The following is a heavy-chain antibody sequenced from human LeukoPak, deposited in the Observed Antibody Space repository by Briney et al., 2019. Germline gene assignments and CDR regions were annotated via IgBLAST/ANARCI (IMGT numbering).Heavy chain of an antibody. J-gene: IGHJ4*02. V-gene: IGHV3-74*01. D-gene: IGHD2-8*01. CDR3: ARGQHSMAH. CDR1: GFTFSSYW. Sequence: GGSLRLSCVASGFTFSSYWMQWVRQAPGKGLVWVSRIESDGSTTYADSVKGRFTISRDNAKNTLYLQMNSLRAEDTALYYCARGQHSMAHWGQGTLVTVSS. CDR2: IESDGST.